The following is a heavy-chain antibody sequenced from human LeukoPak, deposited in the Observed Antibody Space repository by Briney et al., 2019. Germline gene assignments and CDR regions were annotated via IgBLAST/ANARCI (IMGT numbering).Heavy chain of an antibody. D-gene: IGHD1-26*01. Sequence: PGGSLRLSCAASGFTFSTSGRNWVRQAPGRGLEWVSSISPTGGAIFYADSVRGRFTISRDNAKNSLDLQMHGLRAEDTAVYYCARDMWGRFDYWGQGTLVTVSS. CDR2: ISPTGGAI. J-gene: IGHJ4*02. V-gene: IGHV3-21*01. CDR3: ARDMWGRFDY. CDR1: GFTFSTSG.